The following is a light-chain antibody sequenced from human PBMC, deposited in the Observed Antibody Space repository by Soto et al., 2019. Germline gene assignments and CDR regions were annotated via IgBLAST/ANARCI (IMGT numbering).Light chain of an antibody. V-gene: IGKV1-6*01. J-gene: IGKJ1*01. CDR1: QGISSD. Sequence: AIRLTQSPSSLSASAGDRVTITCRASQGISSDLVWYQQTPGKAPKLLISGASSLQCGVPSRFSGSGSGTDFTLTISSLQPEDFATYYCLQYYSYPRTFGQGTKVEIK. CDR2: GAS. CDR3: LQYYSYPRT.